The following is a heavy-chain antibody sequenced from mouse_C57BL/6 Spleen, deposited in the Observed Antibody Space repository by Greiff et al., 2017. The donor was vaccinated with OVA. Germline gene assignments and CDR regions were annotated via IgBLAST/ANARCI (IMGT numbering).Heavy chain of an antibody. CDR2: IYPGDGDT. D-gene: IGHD1-1*01. V-gene: IGHV1-80*01. J-gene: IGHJ2*01. CDR3: ARWDTTVHFDY. Sequence: VQLQQSGAELVKPGASVKISCKASGYAFSSYWMNWVKQRPGKGLEWIGLIYPGDGDTNYNGKFKGKATLTADKSSSTAYMQLSSLTSEDSAVCFCARWDTTVHFDYWGQGTTLTVSS. CDR1: GYAFSSYW.